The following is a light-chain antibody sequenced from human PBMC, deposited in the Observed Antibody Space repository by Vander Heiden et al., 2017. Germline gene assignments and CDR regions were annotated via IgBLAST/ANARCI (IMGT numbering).Light chain of an antibody. CDR2: KDT. CDR1: ALPKQF. J-gene: IGLJ1*01. Sequence: SYELTQPPSVSGSPGQTAEITCSGDALPKQFTYWYQQKSGPAPVLVMLKDTVRPSGIPERFSGSSSGTTVTLTISGVQAEDEADYYCQSADSSGSYFGFGTKVTVL. CDR3: QSADSSGSY. V-gene: IGLV3-25*03.